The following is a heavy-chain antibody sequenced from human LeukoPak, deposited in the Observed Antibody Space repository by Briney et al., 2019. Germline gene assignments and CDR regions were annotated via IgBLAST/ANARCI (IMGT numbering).Heavy chain of an antibody. D-gene: IGHD3-22*01. J-gene: IGHJ4*02. CDR2: IYYSGST. CDR1: GGSISSYY. V-gene: IGHV4-59*01. Sequence: PSGTLSLTCTVSGGSISSYYWSWIRQPPGKGLEWIGYIYYSGSTNYNPSLKSRVTISVDTSKNQFSLKLSSVTAADTAVYYCAREDRKYDSYVDWGQGTLVTVSS. CDR3: AREDRKYDSYVD.